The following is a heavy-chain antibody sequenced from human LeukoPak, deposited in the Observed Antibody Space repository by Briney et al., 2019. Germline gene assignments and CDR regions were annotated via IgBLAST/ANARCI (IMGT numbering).Heavy chain of an antibody. D-gene: IGHD4-17*01. CDR2: IYYSGST. CDR1: GGSFSGYY. Sequence: SETLSLTCAVYGGSFSGYYWSWIRQPPGKGLEWIGYIYYSGSTYYNPSLKSRVTISVDTSKNQFSLKLSSVTAADTAVYYCARYYGDYALGVDYWGQGTLVTVSS. V-gene: IGHV4-30-4*01. J-gene: IGHJ4*02. CDR3: ARYYGDYALGVDY.